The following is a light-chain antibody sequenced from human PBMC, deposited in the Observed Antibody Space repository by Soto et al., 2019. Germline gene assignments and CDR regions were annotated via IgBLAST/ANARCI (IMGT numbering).Light chain of an antibody. CDR1: QSVSSSY. CDR3: QQYGSSLFT. Sequence: EIVLTQSPATLSLSPGERATLSCRASQSVSSSYIAWYQQKPGQAPRLLIYGASSRATGLPDRFSGSGSGTDFTLTISRLETEDLAVYYCQQYGSSLFTFGGGTKVEIK. CDR2: GAS. V-gene: IGKV3-20*01. J-gene: IGKJ4*01.